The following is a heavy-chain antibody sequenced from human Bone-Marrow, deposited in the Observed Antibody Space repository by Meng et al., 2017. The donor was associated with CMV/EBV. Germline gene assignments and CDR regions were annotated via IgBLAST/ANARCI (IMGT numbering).Heavy chain of an antibody. V-gene: IGHV4-39*07. CDR1: GGSISSSSYY. Sequence: GSLRLSCTVSGGSISSSSYYWGWIRQPPGKGLEWIGSIYHSGSTYYNPSLKSRVTISVDTSKNQFSLKLSSVTAADTAVYYCARGQGRGVDAFDIWGQGTMVTV. J-gene: IGHJ3*02. CDR3: ARGQGRGVDAFDI. CDR2: IYHSGST. D-gene: IGHD3-10*01.